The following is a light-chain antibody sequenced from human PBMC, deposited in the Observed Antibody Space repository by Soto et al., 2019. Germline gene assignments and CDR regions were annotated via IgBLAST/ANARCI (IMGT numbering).Light chain of an antibody. CDR1: QAIKNQ. J-gene: IGKJ1*01. CDR3: QKYFSAPWP. V-gene: IGKV1-27*01. Sequence: DIEMQQSGSCLSAALGVRFTITCRASQAIKNQLAWYQHKSGQFPKPLNYATSTLQPRVPSRFTDSGSGTDFTLNINSLQPEDVATYYCQKYFSAPWPFGQGTKADIK. CDR2: ATS.